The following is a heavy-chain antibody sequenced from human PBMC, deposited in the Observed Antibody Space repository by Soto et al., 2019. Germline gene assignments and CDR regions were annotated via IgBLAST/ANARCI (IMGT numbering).Heavy chain of an antibody. D-gene: IGHD2-2*01. CDR2: IYYSGST. J-gene: IGHJ6*02. V-gene: IGHV4-39*01. CDR3: ARQSCSSTSCYFLYYYYGMDV. CDR1: GGSISSSSYY. Sequence: ASETLSLTCTVSGGSISSSSYYWGWIRQPPGKGLEWIGSIYYSGSTYYNPSLKSRVTISVDTSKNQFSLKLSSVTAADTAVYYCARQSCSSTSCYFLYYYYGMDVWGQGTTVTVSS.